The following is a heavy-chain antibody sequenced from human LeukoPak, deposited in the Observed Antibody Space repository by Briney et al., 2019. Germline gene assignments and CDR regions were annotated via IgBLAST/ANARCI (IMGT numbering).Heavy chain of an antibody. CDR1: GFTFSSYG. Sequence: GRSLRLSCAASGFTFSSYGMHWVRQAPGKGLEWVAVISYDGSNKYYADSVRGRFTISRDNSKNTLYLQMNSLRAEDTAVYYCAKVPGGSGDYFDHWGQGTLVTVSS. CDR2: ISYDGSNK. CDR3: AKVPGGSGDYFDH. V-gene: IGHV3-30*18. J-gene: IGHJ4*02. D-gene: IGHD3-10*01.